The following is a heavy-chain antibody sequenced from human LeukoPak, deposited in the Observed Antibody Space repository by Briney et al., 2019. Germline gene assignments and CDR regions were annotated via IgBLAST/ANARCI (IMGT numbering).Heavy chain of an antibody. Sequence: GGSLRLSCAASGLTFSSYEMNWVRQAPGKGLEWVSYISGGGSTMYYADSVKGRFTISRDNAKNSLYLQMNSLRAEDTAVYYCARDSLNSGTYYNLPFDYWGQGTLVTVSS. D-gene: IGHD3-10*01. J-gene: IGHJ4*02. CDR3: ARDSLNSGTYYNLPFDY. CDR1: GLTFSSYE. CDR2: ISGGGSTM. V-gene: IGHV3-48*03.